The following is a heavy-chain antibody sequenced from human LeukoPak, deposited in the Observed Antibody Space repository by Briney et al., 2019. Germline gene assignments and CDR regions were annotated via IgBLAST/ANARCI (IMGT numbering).Heavy chain of an antibody. Sequence: SETLSLTCTVSGGSISSFYWSWIRQPAGKGLEWIGRIYTSGSTNYNPSLKSRVTISVDTSKNQFSLKLSSVTAADTAVYYCARRKTDCSGGSCYSAFDIWGQGTMVTVSS. CDR2: IYTSGST. CDR1: GGSISSFY. CDR3: ARRKTDCSGGSCYSAFDI. J-gene: IGHJ3*02. D-gene: IGHD2-15*01. V-gene: IGHV4-4*07.